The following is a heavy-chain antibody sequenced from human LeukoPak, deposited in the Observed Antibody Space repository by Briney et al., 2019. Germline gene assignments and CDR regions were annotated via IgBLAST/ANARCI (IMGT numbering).Heavy chain of an antibody. CDR3: ATGWRFGELESTFDY. V-gene: IGHV1-24*01. CDR2: FDPEDGET. CDR1: GYTLTELS. Sequence: ASVKVSCKVSGYTLTELSMHWVRQAPGKGLEWMGGFDPEDGETIYAQKFQGRVTMTEDTSTYTAYMELSSLRSEDSAVYYCATGWRFGELESTFDYWGQGTLVTVSS. J-gene: IGHJ4*02. D-gene: IGHD3-10*01.